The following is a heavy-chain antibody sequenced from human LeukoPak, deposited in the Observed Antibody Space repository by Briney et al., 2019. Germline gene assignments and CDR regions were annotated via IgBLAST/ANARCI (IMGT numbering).Heavy chain of an antibody. D-gene: IGHD3-22*01. Sequence: SETLSLTCTVSGDSISSSGCYWGWLRQPPGMGLEWIGSIHNSGTTYFNPSLKSRVTISVDASKNQFSLKLSSVAAADTAIYYCARTYSSGQGAYYWGQGTLVTVSS. CDR2: IHNSGTT. CDR1: GDSISSSGCY. CDR3: ARTYSSGQGAYY. V-gene: IGHV4-39*07. J-gene: IGHJ4*02.